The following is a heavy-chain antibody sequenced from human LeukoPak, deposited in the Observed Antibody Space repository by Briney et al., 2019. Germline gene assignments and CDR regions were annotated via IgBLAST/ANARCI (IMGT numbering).Heavy chain of an antibody. J-gene: IGHJ4*02. V-gene: IGHV4-39*01. D-gene: IGHD3-22*01. CDR3: ARHDYDSSGHRRDYYFDY. CDR1: GGSFTGSTYY. Sequence: SETLSLTCTVSGGSFTGSTYYWGWIRQPPGKGLEWIVSVIHSGTTYYNPSLRSRVIVSMDTSKKQFSLRLSSVTAADTAVYYCARHDYDSSGHRRDYYFDYWSQGTLVTVSS. CDR2: VIHSGTT.